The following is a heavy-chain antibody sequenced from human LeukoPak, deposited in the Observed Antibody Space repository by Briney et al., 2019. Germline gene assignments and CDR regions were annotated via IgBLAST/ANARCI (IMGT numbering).Heavy chain of an antibody. J-gene: IGHJ4*02. CDR3: ARTMSGSYRDY. CDR2: IRGSGDTT. D-gene: IGHD1-26*01. CDR1: GFTFSSYA. Sequence: GGSLRLSCAASGFTFSSYAMSWVRQAPGKGLEWVSSIRGSGDTTYYADSVKGRLTISRDNSKNTLNLQMNNLRAGDTAIYYCARTMSGSYRDYWGQGTLVTVSS. V-gene: IGHV3-23*01.